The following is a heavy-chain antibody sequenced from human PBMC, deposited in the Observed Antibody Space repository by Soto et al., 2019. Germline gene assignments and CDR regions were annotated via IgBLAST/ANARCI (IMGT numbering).Heavy chain of an antibody. V-gene: IGHV4-39*01. CDR3: ASRKQWLVLGEYFQH. Sequence: NPSETLSLTCTVSGGSISSSSYYWGWIRQPPGKGLEWIGSIYYSGSTYYNPSLKSRVTISVDTSKNQFSLKLSSVTAADTAVYYCASRKQWLVLGEYFQHWGQGTLVTSPQ. CDR2: IYYSGST. D-gene: IGHD6-19*01. CDR1: GGSISSSSYY. J-gene: IGHJ1*01.